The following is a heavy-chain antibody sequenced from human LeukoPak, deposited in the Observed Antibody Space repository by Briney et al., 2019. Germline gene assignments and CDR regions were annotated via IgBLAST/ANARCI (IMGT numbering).Heavy chain of an antibody. CDR2: INHSGST. CDR3: ASRGLVVVAANWFDP. D-gene: IGHD2-15*01. CDR1: GGSFSGYY. Sequence: MSSETLSLTCAVYGGSFSGYYWSWIRQPPGKGLEWIGEINHSGSTNYNPSLKSRVTISVDTSKNQFSLKLSSVTAADTAVYYCASRGLVVVAANWFDPWGQGTLVTVSS. J-gene: IGHJ5*02. V-gene: IGHV4-34*01.